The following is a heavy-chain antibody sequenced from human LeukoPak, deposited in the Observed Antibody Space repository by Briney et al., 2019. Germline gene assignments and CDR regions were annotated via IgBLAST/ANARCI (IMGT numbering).Heavy chain of an antibody. CDR3: ARGVNYDSADAFDF. V-gene: IGHV3-48*01. CDR1: GFTFDDYG. CDR2: ISSASTTI. Sequence: GGSLRLPCAASGFTFDDYGMNWVRQAPGKGLEWVSYISSASTTIYYADSVRGRFTISRDNAKNSLYVQMNSLRAEDTAVYYCARGVNYDSADAFDFWGQGTVVTVSS. D-gene: IGHD3-22*01. J-gene: IGHJ3*01.